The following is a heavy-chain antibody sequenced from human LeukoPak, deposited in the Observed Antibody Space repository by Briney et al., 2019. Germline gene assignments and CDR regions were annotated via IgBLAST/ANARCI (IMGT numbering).Heavy chain of an antibody. V-gene: IGHV3-23*01. CDR2: ISGSGGST. D-gene: IGHD2/OR15-2a*01. CDR1: GFTFSSYA. Sequence: GGSLRLSCAASGFTFSSYAMSWVRQAPGKGLEWVSAISGSGGSTYYADSVKGRFTISRGNSKNTLYLQMNSLRAEDTAVYYCAKFIHYLLDAFDIWGQGTMVTVSS. CDR3: AKFIHYLLDAFDI. J-gene: IGHJ3*02.